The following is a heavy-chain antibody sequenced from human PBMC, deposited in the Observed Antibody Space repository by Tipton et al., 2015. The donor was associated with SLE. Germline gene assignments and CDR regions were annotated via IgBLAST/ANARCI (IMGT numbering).Heavy chain of an antibody. J-gene: IGHJ4*02. CDR3: ARDNWGSYDY. CDR2: TSYDETVK. V-gene: IGHV3-30*03. Sequence: SLRLSCAASGFSVRNTYISWIRQAPGKGLEWVAVTSYDETVKYFADSVKGRFTISRDESKNTTYLQMNSLRTEDTAVYFCARDNWGSYDYWGQGALVTVSS. CDR1: GFSVRNTY. D-gene: IGHD7-27*01.